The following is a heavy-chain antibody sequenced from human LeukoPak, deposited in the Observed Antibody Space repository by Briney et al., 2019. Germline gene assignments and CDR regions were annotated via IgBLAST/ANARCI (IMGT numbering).Heavy chain of an antibody. D-gene: IGHD4-17*01. Sequence: GGSLRLSCAASGFTFSSYAMHWVRQAPGKGLEWVANIKQDGSESHYVDSVKGRFTISRDNAKNSVSLQMNSLRAEDTAVYYCARWGTTVTTNYWGQGTLVTVSS. V-gene: IGHV3-7*01. CDR3: ARWGTTVTTNY. J-gene: IGHJ4*02. CDR2: IKQDGSES. CDR1: GFTFSSYA.